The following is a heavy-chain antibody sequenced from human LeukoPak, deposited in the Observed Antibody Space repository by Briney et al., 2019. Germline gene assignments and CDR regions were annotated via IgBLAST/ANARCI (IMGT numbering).Heavy chain of an antibody. V-gene: IGHV4-34*01. CDR2: INHSGST. CDR1: GGSFSGYY. Sequence: SETLSLTCAVYGGSFSGYYWSWIRQPPGKGLEWIGEINHSGSTNYSPSLKSRVTISVDTSKNQFSLKLSSVTAADTAVYYCASGRWYSSGWFDYWGQGTLVTVSS. D-gene: IGHD6-19*01. J-gene: IGHJ4*02. CDR3: ASGRWYSSGWFDY.